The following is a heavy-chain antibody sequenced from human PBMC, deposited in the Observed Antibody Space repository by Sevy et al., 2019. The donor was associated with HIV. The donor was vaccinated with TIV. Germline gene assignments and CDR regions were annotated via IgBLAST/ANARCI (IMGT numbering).Heavy chain of an antibody. J-gene: IGHJ6*02. Sequence: GGSLRLSCSASGFTFRNYAMNWVRQAPGKGLKYVSAISSDGGGTYYADSVRGRFTISRDNSKNTLYLEMRSLRVEDTAVYYCVKDPDYDFWSGDYGMDVWGQGTPVTVSS. V-gene: IGHV3-64D*06. CDR1: GFTFRNYA. CDR3: VKDPDYDFWSGDYGMDV. D-gene: IGHD3-3*01. CDR2: ISSDGGGT.